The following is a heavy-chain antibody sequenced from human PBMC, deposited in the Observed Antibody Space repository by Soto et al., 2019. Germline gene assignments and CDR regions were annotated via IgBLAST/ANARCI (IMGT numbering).Heavy chain of an antibody. CDR3: ARKVSSGWYVDY. CDR2: INAGNGNT. V-gene: IGHV1-3*01. J-gene: IGHJ4*02. D-gene: IGHD6-19*01. CDR1: GYTFTSYA. Sequence: GASVKVSCKASGYTFTSYAMHWVRQAPGQRLEWMGWINAGNGNTKYSQKFQGRVTITRDTSASTAYMELSSLRSEDTAVYYCARKVSSGWYVDYWGQGTLVTVSS.